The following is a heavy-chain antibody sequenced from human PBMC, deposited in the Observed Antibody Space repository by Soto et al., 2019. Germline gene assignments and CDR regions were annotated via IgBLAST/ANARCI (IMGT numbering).Heavy chain of an antibody. CDR2: TYYRSKWYN. D-gene: IGHD3-10*01. Sequence: PSHTLSLTCAISGYSVASNSAAWNLIRQSPSRGLEWLGRTYYRSKWYNDYAVSVKSRITIKPDTSKNQFSLQLNSVTPEDTAVYYCARSQGDLDFWGQGTLVTVSS. V-gene: IGHV6-1*01. CDR3: ARSQGDLDF. J-gene: IGHJ4*02. CDR1: GYSVASNSAA.